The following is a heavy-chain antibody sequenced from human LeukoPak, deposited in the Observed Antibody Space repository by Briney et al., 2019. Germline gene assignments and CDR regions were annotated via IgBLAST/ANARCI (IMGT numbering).Heavy chain of an antibody. CDR1: GYTFTGYY. Sequence: ASVKVSCKASGYTFTGYYMHWVRQAPGQGLEWMGWINPNSGGTNYAQKFQGRVTMTRDTSISTAYMELSRLRSGDTAVYYCAREGGSYGSYYFDYWGQGTLVTVSS. V-gene: IGHV1-2*02. CDR3: AREGGSYGSYYFDY. D-gene: IGHD5-18*01. CDR2: INPNSGGT. J-gene: IGHJ4*02.